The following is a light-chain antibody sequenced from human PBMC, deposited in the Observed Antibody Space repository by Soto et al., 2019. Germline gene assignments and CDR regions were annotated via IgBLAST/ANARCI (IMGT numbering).Light chain of an antibody. CDR2: DSS. V-gene: IGKV1-33*01. Sequence: DIQMTQSPSSLSASVGDRVTITCQASQDISNYLNWYQQKPGKAPKLLIYDSSNLDTGVPSRVSGSESGSDFIFTSSIIQLEDISSYYCKQYDFLPPMYAFGQGTKLEIK. CDR3: KQYDFLPPMYA. CDR1: QDISNY. J-gene: IGKJ2*01.